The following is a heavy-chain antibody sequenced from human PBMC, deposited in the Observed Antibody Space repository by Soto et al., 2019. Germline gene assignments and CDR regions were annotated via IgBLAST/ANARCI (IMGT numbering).Heavy chain of an antibody. Sequence: SVEVSCKXSGFTFTSSAVQWVRQARGQRLEWIGWIVVGSGNTNYAQKFQERVTITRDMSTSTAYMELSSLRSEDTAVYYCAADLIRGVIITGGYYYGMDVWGQGTTVTVSS. V-gene: IGHV1-58*01. CDR2: IVVGSGNT. CDR3: AADLIRGVIITGGYYYGMDV. J-gene: IGHJ6*02. D-gene: IGHD3-10*01. CDR1: GFTFTSSA.